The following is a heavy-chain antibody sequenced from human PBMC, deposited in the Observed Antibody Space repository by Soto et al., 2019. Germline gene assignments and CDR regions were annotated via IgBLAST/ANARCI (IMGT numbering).Heavy chain of an antibody. CDR3: ARDSSGYYGPPPDY. CDR2: IWYDGSNK. J-gene: IGHJ4*02. CDR1: GFTFSSYG. V-gene: IGHV3-33*01. D-gene: IGHD3-22*01. Sequence: GGSLRLSCAASGFTFSSYGIHWVRQAPGKGLEWVAVIWYDGSNKYYADSVKGRFTISRDNSKNTLYLQMNSLRAEDTAVYYCARDSSGYYGPPPDYWGQGTLVTVSS.